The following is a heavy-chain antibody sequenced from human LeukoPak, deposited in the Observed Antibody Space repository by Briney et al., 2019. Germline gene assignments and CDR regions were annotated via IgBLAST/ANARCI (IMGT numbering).Heavy chain of an antibody. J-gene: IGHJ4*02. CDR1: GGSISSGSYY. CDR2: IYTSGST. CDR3: ARGLYGDYGDY. D-gene: IGHD4-17*01. V-gene: IGHV4-61*02. Sequence: SETLSLTCTVSGGSISSGSYYWSWIRQPAGKGLEWIGRIYTSGSTNFNPSLKSRVTISVDTSKNQFSLKLSSVTAADTAVYYCARGLYGDYGDYWGQGTLVTVSS.